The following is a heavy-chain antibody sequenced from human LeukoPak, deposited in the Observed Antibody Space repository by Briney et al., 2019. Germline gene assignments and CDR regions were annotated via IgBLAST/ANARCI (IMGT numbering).Heavy chain of an antibody. D-gene: IGHD5-18*01. Sequence: PSETLSLTCTVSGGSISSGGYYWSWIRQHPGKGLEWIGYVYYSGSTYYNPSLKSRVTISVDTSKNQFSLKLSSVTAADTAVYYCARVEGGMVTLWGQGTLVTVSS. CDR3: ARVEGGMVTL. V-gene: IGHV4-30-4*08. CDR1: GGSISSGGYY. J-gene: IGHJ4*02. CDR2: VYYSGST.